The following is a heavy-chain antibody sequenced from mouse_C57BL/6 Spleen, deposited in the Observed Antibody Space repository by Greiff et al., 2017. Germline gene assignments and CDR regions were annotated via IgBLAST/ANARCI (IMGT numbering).Heavy chain of an antibody. J-gene: IGHJ1*03. D-gene: IGHD2-4*01. CDR3: ARRGDDDEDWDFDV. V-gene: IGHV1-80*01. CDR1: GYAFSSYW. CDR2: IYPGDGDT. Sequence: VQGVESGAELVKPGASVKISCKASGYAFSSYWMNWVKQRPGKGLEWIGQIYPGDGDTNYNGKFKGKATLTADKSSSTAYMQLSSLTSEDSAVYFGARRGDDDEDWDFDVWGTGTTVTVSS.